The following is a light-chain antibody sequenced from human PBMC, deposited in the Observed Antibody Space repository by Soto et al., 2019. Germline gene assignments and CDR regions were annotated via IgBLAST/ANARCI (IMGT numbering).Light chain of an antibody. V-gene: IGLV2-14*01. CDR3: TSYTENIPPYV. Sequence: QSALTQPASVSGSPGQSISISCTGTRSDVGGYNYVSWYQQHPGKAPKLIIYDVTKRPSGVSTRFSGSKSGNTASLTISGIQPEDEADYYCTSYTENIPPYVFGTGTKVTVL. CDR2: DVT. J-gene: IGLJ1*01. CDR1: RSDVGGYNY.